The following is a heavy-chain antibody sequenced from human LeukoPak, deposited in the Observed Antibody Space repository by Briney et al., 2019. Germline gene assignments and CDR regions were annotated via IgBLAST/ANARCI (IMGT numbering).Heavy chain of an antibody. CDR3: ARDYASDY. Sequence: GVSLRLSYAASRFTFSRYEMNWVRQAPGKGLEWVSYISRSGDTIYFADSVKGRFTISRDDAKNSLYLQMSSLRAEDTAVYYCARDYASDYWGQGTLVTVSS. D-gene: IGHD3-16*01. CDR2: ISRSGDTI. J-gene: IGHJ4*02. CDR1: RFTFSRYE. V-gene: IGHV3-48*03.